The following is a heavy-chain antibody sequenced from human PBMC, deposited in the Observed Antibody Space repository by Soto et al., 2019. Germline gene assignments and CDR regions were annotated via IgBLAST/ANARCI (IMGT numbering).Heavy chain of an antibody. D-gene: IGHD3-22*01. Sequence: SETLSLTCTVSGGSISSYYWSWIRQPPGKGLEWIGYIYYSGSTNYNPSLKSRVTISVDTSKNQFSLKLSSVTAADTAVYYCARTTMITEGYYYYCGMDVWGQGTTVTVSS. CDR1: GGSISSYY. J-gene: IGHJ6*02. V-gene: IGHV4-59*01. CDR3: ARTTMITEGYYYYCGMDV. CDR2: IYYSGST.